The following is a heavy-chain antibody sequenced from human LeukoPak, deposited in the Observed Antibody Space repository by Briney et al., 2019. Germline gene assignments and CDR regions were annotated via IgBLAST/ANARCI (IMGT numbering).Heavy chain of an antibody. D-gene: IGHD1-7*01. Sequence: GGSLRLSCAASGFTFSSYGMHWVRQAPGKGLEWVAVIWYDGSNKYYADSVKGRFTISRDNSKNTLYLQMNSLRAEDTAVYYCARDPTGSTIGDFWGQGTLVTVSS. J-gene: IGHJ4*01. CDR1: GFTFSSYG. CDR2: IWYDGSNK. V-gene: IGHV3-33*01. CDR3: ARDPTGSTIGDF.